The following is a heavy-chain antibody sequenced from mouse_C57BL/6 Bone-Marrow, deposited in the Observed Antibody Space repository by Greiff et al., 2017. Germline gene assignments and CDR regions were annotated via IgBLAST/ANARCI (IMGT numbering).Heavy chain of an antibody. CDR3: ARRAYYCGSRSWFAY. V-gene: IGHV1-50*01. J-gene: IGHJ3*01. Sequence: VQLQQPGAELVKPGASVTLSCKASGYTFTSYWMQWVKQRPGQGLEWIGEIDPSDSYTNYNQKFKGKATLTVDTSSSTAYMQLSSLTSEDSGVYYCARRAYYCGSRSWFAYWGQGTLVTVSA. CDR1: GYTFTSYW. D-gene: IGHD1-1*01. CDR2: IDPSDSYT.